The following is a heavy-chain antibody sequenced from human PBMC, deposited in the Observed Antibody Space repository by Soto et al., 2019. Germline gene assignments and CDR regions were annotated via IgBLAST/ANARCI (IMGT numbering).Heavy chain of an antibody. Sequence: AETLSLTCTVSGGSISSYYWSWIRRPPGKGLEWIGYIYSSGSTSYNPSLRSRVTILVDTSKNQFSLKLSSVTAADTALYYCARWVARGDYYGMDVWGPGTTVTVSS. CDR3: ARWVARGDYYGMDV. CDR2: IYSSGST. CDR1: GGSISSYY. J-gene: IGHJ6*02. V-gene: IGHV4-59*01. D-gene: IGHD5-12*01.